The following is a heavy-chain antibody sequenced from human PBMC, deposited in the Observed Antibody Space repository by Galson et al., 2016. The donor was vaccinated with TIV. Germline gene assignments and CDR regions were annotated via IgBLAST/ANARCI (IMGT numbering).Heavy chain of an antibody. V-gene: IGHV3-23*01. D-gene: IGHD3-3*01. Sequence: SLRLSCAASGFTFSSYAMNWVRQAPGKGLEWVSGISSNGGSTHHADSVKGRFTISRDNSKKTLYLQLNSLRAEDTAIYYCGKDRYYDFWGGFDPWGQGTLVTVSS. CDR1: GFTFSSYA. J-gene: IGHJ5*02. CDR2: ISSNGGST. CDR3: GKDRYYDFWGGFDP.